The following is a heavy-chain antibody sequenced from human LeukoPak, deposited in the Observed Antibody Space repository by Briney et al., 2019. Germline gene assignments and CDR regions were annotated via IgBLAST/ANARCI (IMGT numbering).Heavy chain of an antibody. CDR2: ISGSGGST. Sequence: GGSLRLSCAASGFTFSSYAMSWVRQAPGKGLEWVSAISGSGGSTYYADSVKGRFTISRDNAKNSLYLQMNSLRAEDTAVYYCARAGYYYDSSGYRNWFDPWGQGTLVTVSS. CDR3: ARAGYYYDSSGYRNWFDP. V-gene: IGHV3-23*01. D-gene: IGHD3-22*01. CDR1: GFTFSSYA. J-gene: IGHJ5*02.